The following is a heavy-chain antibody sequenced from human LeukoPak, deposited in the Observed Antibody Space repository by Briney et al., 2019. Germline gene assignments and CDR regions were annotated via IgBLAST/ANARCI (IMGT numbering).Heavy chain of an antibody. Sequence: GGSLRLSCAASGFTFSSYAMSWVRQAPGKGLEWVSAISGSGGNTYYADSVKGRFTISRDNSKNTLYLQMNSLRAEDTAVYYCAKKTRSRVVPAAMSGYYYGMDVWGQGTTVTVSS. D-gene: IGHD2-2*01. V-gene: IGHV3-23*01. CDR2: ISGSGGNT. J-gene: IGHJ6*02. CDR3: AKKTRSRVVPAAMSGYYYGMDV. CDR1: GFTFSSYA.